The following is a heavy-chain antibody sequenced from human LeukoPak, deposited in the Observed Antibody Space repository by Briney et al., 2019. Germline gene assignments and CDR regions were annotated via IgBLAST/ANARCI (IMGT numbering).Heavy chain of an antibody. CDR2: ISYSGST. CDR1: GGSISSSSYY. J-gene: IGHJ3*02. V-gene: IGHV4-39*01. Sequence: SETLSLTCTVSGGSISSSSYYWGRLRQPPGKGLEWIGRISYSGSTYYNPSIKSRVTISVDTSKNQFSLKLSSVTAADTAVYYCARQTRTYYYDSSDYYSGAFDIWGQGTMVTVSS. D-gene: IGHD3-22*01. CDR3: ARQTRTYYYDSSDYYSGAFDI.